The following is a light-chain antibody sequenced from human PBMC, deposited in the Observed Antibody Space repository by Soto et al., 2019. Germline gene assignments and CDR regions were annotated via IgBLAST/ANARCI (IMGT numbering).Light chain of an antibody. Sequence: QSVLTQPPSVSGAPGQRVTISCTAIRSNIGAGYDVHWYQQLPGTAPKLLIYGNSNRPSGLPDRFSGSKSGTSASLDITGLQAEDEAEYYCQSYDSSHVVFGGGTKLTVL. J-gene: IGLJ2*01. CDR3: QSYDSSHVV. CDR1: RSNIGAGYD. V-gene: IGLV1-40*01. CDR2: GNS.